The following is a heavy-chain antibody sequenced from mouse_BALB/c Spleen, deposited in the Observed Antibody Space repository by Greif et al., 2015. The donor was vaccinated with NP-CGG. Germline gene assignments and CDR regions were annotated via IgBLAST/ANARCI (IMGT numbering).Heavy chain of an antibody. J-gene: IGHJ1*01. D-gene: IGHD2-3*01. CDR3: ARDRWLLCWYFDV. V-gene: IGHV7-3*02. Sequence: EVKLMESGGGLVQPGGSLRLSCATSGFTFTDYYMSWVRQPPGKALEWLGFIRNKANGYTTEYSASVKGRFTISRDNSQSILYLQMNTLRAEDSATYYCARDRWLLCWYFDVWGAGTTVTVSS. CDR2: IRNKANGYTT. CDR1: GFTFTDYY.